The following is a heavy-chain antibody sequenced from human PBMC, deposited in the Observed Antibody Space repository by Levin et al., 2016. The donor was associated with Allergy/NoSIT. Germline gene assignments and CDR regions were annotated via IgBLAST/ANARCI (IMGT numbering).Heavy chain of an antibody. CDR1: GYSFTSYW. V-gene: IGHV5-51*01. D-gene: IGHD6-13*01. J-gene: IGHJ4*02. CDR2: IYPGDSDT. Sequence: KVSCKGSGYSFTSYWIGWVRQMPGKGLEWMGIIYPGDSDTRYSPSFQGQVTISADKSISTAYLQWSSLKASDTAMYYCARHFTRPEDYSSSWPFFDYWGQGTLVTVSS. CDR3: ARHFTRPEDYSSSWPFFDY.